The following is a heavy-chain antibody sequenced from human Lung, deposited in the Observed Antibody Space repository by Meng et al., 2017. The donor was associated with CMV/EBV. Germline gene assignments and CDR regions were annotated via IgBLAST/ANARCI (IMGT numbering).Heavy chain of an antibody. CDR2: IYYSGGT. CDR1: AGSISSYGSF. J-gene: IGHJ4*02. V-gene: IGHV4-39*02. CDR3: ATLIAGYGVRGR. Sequence: SETLSLTCSVSAGSISSYGSFWGWIRQPPGKGLEWIGMIYYSGGTHYNPSLKSRVIVSVDTSKKNFSLKLSSVTASDTAVYYCATLIAGYGVRGRWGQGTLVTVSS. D-gene: IGHD5/OR15-5a*01.